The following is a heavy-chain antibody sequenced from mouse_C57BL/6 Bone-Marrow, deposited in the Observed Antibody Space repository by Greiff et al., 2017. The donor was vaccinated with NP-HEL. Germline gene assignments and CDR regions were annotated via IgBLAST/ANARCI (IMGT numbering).Heavy chain of an antibody. CDR2: IYPGSGST. CDR3: AREWLRRDWYFDV. J-gene: IGHJ1*03. CDR1: GYTFTSYW. Sequence: VQLQQSGAELVKPGASVKMCCKASGYTFTSYWITWVKQRPGQGLEWIGDIYPGSGSTNYNEKFKSKATLTVDTSSSTAYMQLSSLTSEDSAVYYCAREWLRRDWYFDVWGTGTTVTVSS. V-gene: IGHV1-55*01. D-gene: IGHD2-2*01.